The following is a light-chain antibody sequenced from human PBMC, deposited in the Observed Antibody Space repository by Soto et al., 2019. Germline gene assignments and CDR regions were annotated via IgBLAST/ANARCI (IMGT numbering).Light chain of an antibody. Sequence: DIQMTQSPSSLSASVGDRVTITCRASQSISSYLNWYQQTPGKAPKLLIYAASSLQSGVPSRFSGSGSGTEFTLTISSLQPDDFATYYCQQYNSYSFGQGTKVDIK. V-gene: IGKV1-39*01. J-gene: IGKJ1*01. CDR2: AAS. CDR3: QQYNSYS. CDR1: QSISSY.